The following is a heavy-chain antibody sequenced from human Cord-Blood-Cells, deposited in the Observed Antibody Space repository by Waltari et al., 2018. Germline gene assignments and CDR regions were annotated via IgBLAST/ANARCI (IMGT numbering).Heavy chain of an antibody. J-gene: IGHJ2*01. CDR3: ARATGAQSSSGYFDL. D-gene: IGHD6-6*01. CDR1: GYSISSGYS. CDR2: IYHSGST. Sequence: QVQLQESGPGLVKPSETLSLTCAVSGYSISSGYSWGWIRQPPGKGLEWIGSIYHSGSTYYNPSLKSRVTRSVDTSKNQFSLKLSSVTAADTAVYYCARATGAQSSSGYFDLWGRGTLVTVSS. V-gene: IGHV4-38-2*01.